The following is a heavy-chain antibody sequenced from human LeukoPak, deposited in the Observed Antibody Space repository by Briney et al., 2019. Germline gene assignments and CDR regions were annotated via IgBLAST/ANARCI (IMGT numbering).Heavy chain of an antibody. CDR1: GYTFTSYY. Sequence: ASVKVSCKASGYTFTSYYMHWVRQPPGQGLEWMGIIDPSGDSTSYAQNFQGRVAMTRDTSTSTVYMELSSLRSEDTAVYSCARGSRDAYNYVLDYWGQGTLVTVSS. D-gene: IGHD5-24*01. V-gene: IGHV1-46*01. J-gene: IGHJ4*02. CDR2: IDPSGDST. CDR3: ARGSRDAYNYVLDY.